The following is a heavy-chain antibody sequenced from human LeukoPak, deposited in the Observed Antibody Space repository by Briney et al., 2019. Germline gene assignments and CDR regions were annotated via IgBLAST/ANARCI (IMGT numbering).Heavy chain of an antibody. CDR2: INPTGGST. D-gene: IGHD2-21*02. V-gene: IGHV1-46*01. J-gene: IGHJ4*02. CDR3: ARDHYHKIHSVMVTAPDY. CDR1: GYTFTSYY. Sequence: ASVKVSCKASGYTFTSYYMHWVRQAPGQGLEWMGLINPTGGSTGYAQKFQGRVTMTRDMSTSTVYMELSSLRSEDTAVYYCARDHYHKIHSVMVTAPDYWGQGTLVTVSS.